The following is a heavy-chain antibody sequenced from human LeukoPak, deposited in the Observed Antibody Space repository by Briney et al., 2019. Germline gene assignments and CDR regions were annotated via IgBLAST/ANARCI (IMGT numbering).Heavy chain of an antibody. J-gene: IGHJ5*02. CDR1: GGSFRGYY. CDR2: INHSGST. Sequence: SETLSLTCAVYGGSFRGYYWSWIRQPPGKGLEWIGEINHSGSTNYNPSLKSRVTISVDTSKNQFSLKLSSVTAADTAVYYCARLPGEVCSSTSCYSWFDPWGQGTLVTVSS. V-gene: IGHV4-34*01. CDR3: ARLPGEVCSSTSCYSWFDP. D-gene: IGHD2-2*02.